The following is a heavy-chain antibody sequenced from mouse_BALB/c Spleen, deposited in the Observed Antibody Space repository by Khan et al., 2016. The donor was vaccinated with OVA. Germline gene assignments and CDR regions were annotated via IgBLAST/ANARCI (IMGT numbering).Heavy chain of an antibody. Sequence: EVQLQESGPELVKPGASVKISCKTSGYTFTEYTLHWVKQRHGKSIEGIGVNNPKNGVTSYNQTFKGKATLTVDKSSSNAYMEFSSLTSEDSAVYYCALVAGRHWGQGTPVTV. CDR1: GYTFTEYT. CDR3: ALVAGRH. J-gene: IGHJ4*01. D-gene: IGHD3-3*01. CDR2: NNPKNGVT. V-gene: IGHV1-18*01.